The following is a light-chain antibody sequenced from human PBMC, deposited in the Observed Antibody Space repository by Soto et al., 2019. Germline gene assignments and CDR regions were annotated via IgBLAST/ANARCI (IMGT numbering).Light chain of an antibody. J-gene: IGKJ1*01. Sequence: DIQLTQSPPSLSATVGHTVTITCRASQTIDSYLKWFQQKPGMAPKRLIDAASSLQSGVPSRFSGSGSGTDFTLTISSLQPEDFASYYCQQSFSTPPTFGQGTKVDI. CDR1: QTIDSY. V-gene: IGKV1-39*01. CDR3: QQSFSTPPT. CDR2: AAS.